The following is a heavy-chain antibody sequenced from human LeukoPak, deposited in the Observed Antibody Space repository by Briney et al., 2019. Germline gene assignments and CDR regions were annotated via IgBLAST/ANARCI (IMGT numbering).Heavy chain of an antibody. CDR1: GGSISSSSYY. Sequence: SETLSLTCTVSGGSISSSSYYWGWIRQPPGKGLEWIGSIYYSGSTYYNPSLKSRVTISVDTSKNQFSLKLSSVTAADTAVYYCARRAGRIAARPFDYWGQGTLVTVSS. CDR3: ARRAGRIAARPFDY. D-gene: IGHD6-6*01. CDR2: IYYSGST. V-gene: IGHV4-39*01. J-gene: IGHJ4*02.